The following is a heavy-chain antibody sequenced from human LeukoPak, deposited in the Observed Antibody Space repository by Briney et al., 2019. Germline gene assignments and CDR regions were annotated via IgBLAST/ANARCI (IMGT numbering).Heavy chain of an antibody. J-gene: IGHJ4*02. V-gene: IGHV5-51*01. CDR2: INPGDTNI. D-gene: IGHD1-1*01. CDR3: ARPRRAERDEDF. Sequence: GESLKISCKASGYSFANYWIGWVRQVPATGLEWVAMINPGDTNIAYSPSFQAQVTISADRSISTAYLQWSSLKASDTAIYYCARPRRAERDEDFWGQGTLVTVSS. CDR1: GYSFANYW.